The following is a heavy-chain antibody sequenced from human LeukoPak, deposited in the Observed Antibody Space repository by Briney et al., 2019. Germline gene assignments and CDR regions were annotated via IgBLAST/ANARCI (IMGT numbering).Heavy chain of an antibody. D-gene: IGHD3-22*01. V-gene: IGHV3-30*02. CDR3: ASPYYDSSGYPTFDY. CDR1: GFTFSSYG. Sequence: GGSLRLSCAASGFTFSSYGMHWVRQAPGKGLEWVAFIRYDGSNKYYADSVKGRFTISRDNSKNTLYLQMNSLRAEDTAVYYCASPYYDSSGYPTFDYWGQGTLVTVSS. J-gene: IGHJ4*02. CDR2: IRYDGSNK.